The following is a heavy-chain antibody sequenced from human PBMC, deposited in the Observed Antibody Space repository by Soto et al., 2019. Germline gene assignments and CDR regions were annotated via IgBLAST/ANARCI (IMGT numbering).Heavy chain of an antibody. CDR2: INPGGGAT. CDR3: ARGIVGARILWFDS. Sequence: QVQLVQSGAEVKRPGASVKVSCKASGYIFTNFYIYWVRQAPGQGLEYIGIINPGGGATDYAQKFQGRVTMTRDTSTSTVYMELSSLTYEDTAVYYCARGIVGARILWFDSWGQGTLVTVSS. J-gene: IGHJ5*01. V-gene: IGHV1-46*01. D-gene: IGHD1-26*01. CDR1: GYIFTNFY.